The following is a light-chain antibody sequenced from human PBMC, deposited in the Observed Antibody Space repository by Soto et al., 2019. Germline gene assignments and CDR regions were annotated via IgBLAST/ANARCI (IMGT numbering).Light chain of an antibody. Sequence: QSALTQPASVSGSPGQSITISCTGTSSYVGGYKFVSWYQHHPGKVPKLLIYEVTNRPSGVSNRCSGSKSGDTASLTISGIQSEDEAHYYCSSYTGSRTLIFGGGTKLTVL. CDR2: EVT. V-gene: IGLV2-14*01. J-gene: IGLJ2*01. CDR3: SSYTGSRTLI. CDR1: SSYVGGYKF.